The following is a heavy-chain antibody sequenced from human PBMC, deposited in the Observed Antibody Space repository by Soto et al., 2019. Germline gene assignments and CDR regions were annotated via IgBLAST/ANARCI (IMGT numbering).Heavy chain of an antibody. Sequence: ETLSLTCTVSVYSISSGYHWACIRQPPGKGLEWLGSVHYSGNTYYNPSLKSRLTISVDKSKNQFSLNLSSVTAADTAVYYCARQDRVVAEGRWFDPWGQGTLVTVSS. V-gene: IGHV4-38-2*02. D-gene: IGHD2-15*01. CDR1: VYSISSGYH. J-gene: IGHJ5*02. CDR3: ARQDRVVAEGRWFDP. CDR2: VHYSGNT.